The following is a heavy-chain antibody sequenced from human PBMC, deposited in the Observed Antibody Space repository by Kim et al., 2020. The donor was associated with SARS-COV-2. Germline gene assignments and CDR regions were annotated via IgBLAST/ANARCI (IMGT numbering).Heavy chain of an antibody. D-gene: IGHD2-2*01. J-gene: IGHJ3*02. CDR3: ARGYQLLWGHDAFDI. CDR1: GYTFTGYY. V-gene: IGHV1-2*04. Sequence: ASVKVSCKASGYTFTGYYMHWVRQAPGQGLEWMGWINPNSGGTNYAQKFQGWVTMTRDTSISTAYMELSRLRSDDTAVYYCARGYQLLWGHDAFDIWGQGTMVTVSS. CDR2: INPNSGGT.